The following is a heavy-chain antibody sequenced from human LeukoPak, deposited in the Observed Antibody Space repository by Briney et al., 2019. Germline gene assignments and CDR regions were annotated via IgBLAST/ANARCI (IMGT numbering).Heavy chain of an antibody. CDR2: IYPGDSDT. D-gene: IGHD3-9*01. CDR1: GYSFTSYW. CDR3: ARQAPLAGSYRGWFDP. J-gene: IGHJ5*02. V-gene: IGHV5-51*01. Sequence: GESLTISCKGSGYSFTSYWIAWGRQMPGKGLEWMRIIYPGDSDTRYSPSFQGQVSISAHKSISTAYLQWSSLKASDTAIYYCARQAPLAGSYRGWFDPWGQGTLVTVSS.